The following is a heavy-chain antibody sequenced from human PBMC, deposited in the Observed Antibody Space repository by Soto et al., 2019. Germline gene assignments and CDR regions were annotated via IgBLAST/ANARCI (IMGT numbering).Heavy chain of an antibody. V-gene: IGHV1-69*14. CDR1: GGTFSSYA. J-gene: IGHJ4*02. CDR3: ASDITSHYDSSGYSFVPVFDY. Sequence: QVQLVQSGAEVKKPGSSVKVSCKASGGTFSSYAISWVRQAPGQGLEWMGGIIPMYDTAKYAQKFQDRVTITADRATSTAYMELSSLRSEETAVYYCASDITSHYDSSGYSFVPVFDYWGQGTLVTVSS. D-gene: IGHD3-22*01. CDR2: IIPMYDTA.